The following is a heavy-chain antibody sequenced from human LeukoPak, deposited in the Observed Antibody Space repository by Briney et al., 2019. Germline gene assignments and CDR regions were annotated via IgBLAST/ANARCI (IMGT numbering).Heavy chain of an antibody. V-gene: IGHV1-2*02. CDR3: ARDKVAGVGALDY. J-gene: IGHJ4*02. D-gene: IGHD3-16*01. Sequence: GASVKVSCKASGNTFTGHYIYWVRQAPGQWLEWMGRINPNSGGTNYAQKFQGRVTMTRDTSISTAYMELSRLRSDDTAVYYCARDKVAGVGALDYWGQGTLVTVSS. CDR1: GNTFTGHY. CDR2: INPNSGGT.